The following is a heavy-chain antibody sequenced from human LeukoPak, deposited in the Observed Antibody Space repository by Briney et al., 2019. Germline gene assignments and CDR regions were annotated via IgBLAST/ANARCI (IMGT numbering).Heavy chain of an antibody. CDR1: GFTFSSYS. CDR3: ARDLGVHCSGGSCTAFDI. Sequence: GGSLGLSCAASGFTFSSYSMNWVRQAPGKGLEWVSSISSSSSYIYYADSVKGRFTISRANAKKSLYLQMNSLRAEDTAVYYCARDLGVHCSGGSCTAFDIWGQGTMVTVSS. CDR2: ISSSSSYI. V-gene: IGHV3-21*01. D-gene: IGHD2-15*01. J-gene: IGHJ3*02.